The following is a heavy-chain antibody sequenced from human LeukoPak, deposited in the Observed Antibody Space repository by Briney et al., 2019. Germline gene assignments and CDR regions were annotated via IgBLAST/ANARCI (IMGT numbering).Heavy chain of an antibody. V-gene: IGHV4-59*12. D-gene: IGHD1-26*01. Sequence: SETLSLTCTVSGGSISSYYWSWIRQPPGKGLEWIGYIYYSGSTNYNPSLKSRVTISVDTSKNQFSLKLSSVTAADTAVYYCARGGVGELLRYWGQGTLVTVSS. J-gene: IGHJ4*02. CDR2: IYYSGST. CDR1: GGSISSYY. CDR3: ARGGVGELLRY.